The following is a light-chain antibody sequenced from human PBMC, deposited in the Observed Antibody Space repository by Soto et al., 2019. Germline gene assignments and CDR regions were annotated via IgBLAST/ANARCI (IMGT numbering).Light chain of an antibody. V-gene: IGLV1-40*01. CDR2: GNS. Sequence: QSVLTQPPSVSGAPGQRVTISCTGSSSNIGAGYDVHWYQQLPGTAPKLLIYGNSNRPSGVPDRFSGSKSGTSASLAITGPRARDGVDYYGQPYDSSRGGSLVSGTGTKSPP. J-gene: IGLJ1*01. CDR3: QPYDSSRGGSLV. CDR1: SSNIGAGYD.